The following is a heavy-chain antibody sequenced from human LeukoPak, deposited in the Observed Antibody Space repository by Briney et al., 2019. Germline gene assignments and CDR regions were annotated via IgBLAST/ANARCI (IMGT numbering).Heavy chain of an antibody. CDR2: VFSTGST. CDR3: ARDWGSGLSDP. J-gene: IGHJ5*02. D-gene: IGHD6-19*01. CDR1: GGSINTFY. V-gene: IGHV4-4*07. Sequence: SETLSLTCTVSGGSINTFYWSWFRQPAGKGPEWIGRVFSTGSTNYNPSLNSRVTISVDTSKNQFSLKVNSVTAADTAVYYCARDWGSGLSDPWGQGTLVTVSS.